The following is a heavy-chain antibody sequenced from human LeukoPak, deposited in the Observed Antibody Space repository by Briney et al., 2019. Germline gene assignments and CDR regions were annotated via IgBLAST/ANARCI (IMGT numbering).Heavy chain of an antibody. J-gene: IGHJ3*02. V-gene: IGHV1-46*01. CDR1: GYTFTSYY. CDR2: INPSGGRT. Sequence: ASVKVSCKASGYTFTSYYMHWVRQAPGQGLEWMGIINPSGGRTNYAPKFQGRVTMTRDTATSTVYMELSSLRSEDTAVYYCVRDGEVIIKPAASFPHDAFDIWGQGTVVIVSS. D-gene: IGHD3-10*01. CDR3: VRDGEVIIKPAASFPHDAFDI.